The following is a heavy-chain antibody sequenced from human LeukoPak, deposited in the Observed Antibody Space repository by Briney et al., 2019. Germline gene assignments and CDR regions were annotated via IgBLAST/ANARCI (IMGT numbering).Heavy chain of an antibody. Sequence: GESLKISCKASGFTFTNYWIGWVRQLPGKGLEWMGIIFPGDSNTKYSPSFEGQVTISADTSISTASLQWRSLRASDTGMYYCARLAVLPHGMPDNWGQGTLVTVSP. V-gene: IGHV5-51*01. CDR3: ARLAVLPHGMPDN. J-gene: IGHJ4*02. CDR2: IFPGDSNT. CDR1: GFTFTNYW. D-gene: IGHD2-2*01.